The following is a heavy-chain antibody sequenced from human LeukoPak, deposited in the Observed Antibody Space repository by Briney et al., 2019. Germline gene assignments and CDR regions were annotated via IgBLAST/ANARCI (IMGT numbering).Heavy chain of an antibody. V-gene: IGHV4-30-4*08. D-gene: IGHD1-26*01. CDR1: GGSVTADNYF. CDR3: GRGLRYSESYVVEY. Sequence: SETLSLTCTVSGGSVTADNYFWSWTRQPPGEGLEWIGYIYYTAGSYYNPSLKSRVTMSMDASTNQFSLKLNSVTAADTAVYHCGRGLRYSESYVVEYWGLGTLVTVSS. J-gene: IGHJ4*02. CDR2: IYYTAGS.